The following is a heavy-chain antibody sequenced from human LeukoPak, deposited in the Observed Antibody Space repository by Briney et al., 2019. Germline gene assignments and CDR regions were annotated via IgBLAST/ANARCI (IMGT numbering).Heavy chain of an antibody. CDR2: ISGSGGST. D-gene: IGHD1-26*01. V-gene: IGHV3-23*01. CDR1: GFTFSSYA. J-gene: IGHJ6*03. Sequence: GGSLRLSCAASGFTFSSYAMSWVRQAPGKGLEWVSAISGSGGSTYYADSVKGRFTISRDNSKNTLYLQMNSLRVEDTAVYYCAKDYGWEASYYYYYMDVWGKGTTVTISS. CDR3: AKDYGWEASYYYYYMDV.